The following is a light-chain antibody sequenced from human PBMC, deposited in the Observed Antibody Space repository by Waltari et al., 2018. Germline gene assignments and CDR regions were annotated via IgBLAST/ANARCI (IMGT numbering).Light chain of an antibody. V-gene: IGLV3-10*01. CDR2: EDN. Sequence: VSPGQTGRITCPGVVLTQKYAYWNQQEPGQSPILIIYEDNKRPSGIPERFSGSSSGTVATLTLSGAQVEDEADYYCYSTDTSGFFGGGTRLTIL. CDR3: YSTDTSGF. J-gene: IGLJ7*01. CDR1: VLTQKY.